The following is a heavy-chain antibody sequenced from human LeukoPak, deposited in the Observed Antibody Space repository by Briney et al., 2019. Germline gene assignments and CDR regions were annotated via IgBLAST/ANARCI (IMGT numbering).Heavy chain of an antibody. V-gene: IGHV3-53*01. D-gene: IGHD3-22*01. CDR1: GFTVDSNY. J-gene: IGHJ4*02. CDR3: ARGDDSGYYDYFDY. CDR2: IYTGGNT. Sequence: GGSLRLSCAASGFTVDSNYLSWVRQAPGKGLEWVSTIYTGGNTYYAASVKGRFTISRDFSKNTVFLRMNSLRAEDTAMYYCARGDDSGYYDYFDYWGQGALVTVSS.